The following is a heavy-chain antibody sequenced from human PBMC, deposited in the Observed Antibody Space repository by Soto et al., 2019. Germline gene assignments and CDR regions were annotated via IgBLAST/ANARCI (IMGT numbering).Heavy chain of an antibody. CDR1: GFTFDDYG. CDR2: INWNGGST. D-gene: IGHD3-10*01. V-gene: IGHV3-20*04. J-gene: IGHJ4*02. CDR3: ARDPYGSGTYKVGMGY. Sequence: GGSLRLSCAASGFTFDDYGMSWVRQAPGKGLEWVSGINWNGGSTGYADSVKGRFTISRDNAKNSLYLQMNSLRAEDTALYYCARDPYGSGTYKVGMGYWGQGTLVTVSS.